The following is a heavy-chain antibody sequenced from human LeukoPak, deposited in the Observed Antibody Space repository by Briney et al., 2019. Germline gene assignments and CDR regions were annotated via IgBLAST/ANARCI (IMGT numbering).Heavy chain of an antibody. V-gene: IGHV7-4-1*02. CDR3: AIGGGNSGFFGY. J-gene: IGHJ4*02. Sequence: ASVKVSCKVSGYTLTELSMHWVRQAPGQGLEWMGWIDTNTGNPTYAQGFTGRFVVSLDTSVSTSYLQISSLKAEDTAVYYCAIGGGNSGFFGYWGQGTLVTVSS. CDR1: GYTLTELS. D-gene: IGHD4-23*01. CDR2: IDTNTGNP.